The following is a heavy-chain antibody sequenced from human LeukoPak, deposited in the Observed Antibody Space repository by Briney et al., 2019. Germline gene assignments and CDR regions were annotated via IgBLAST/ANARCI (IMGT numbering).Heavy chain of an antibody. J-gene: IGHJ4*02. Sequence: PSETLSLTCAVSGYSISSGYYWGWVRQAPGKGLEWIGSIYHTGSTDYNPSLKNRLTISVDMSKNQFSLNLRSVTAADTAVYYCARDKDDYVWGTYRWWGQGMLVTVSS. V-gene: IGHV4-38-2*01. D-gene: IGHD3-16*02. CDR1: GYSISSGYY. CDR3: ARDKDDYVWGTYRW. CDR2: IYHTGST.